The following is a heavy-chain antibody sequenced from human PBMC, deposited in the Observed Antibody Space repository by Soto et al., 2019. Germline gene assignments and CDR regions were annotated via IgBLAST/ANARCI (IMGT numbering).Heavy chain of an antibody. V-gene: IGHV5-51*01. Sequence: EVQLVQSGAEVKKPGESLKISCKGSGYSFTSYWIGWVRQMPGKGLEWMGIIYPGDSDTRYSPSFQGQVTISADKSISNAYLEWSSLKASDTAMYYCALVVVAATPVNWFDPWGQGTLVTVSS. CDR2: IYPGDSDT. CDR3: ALVVVAATPVNWFDP. J-gene: IGHJ5*02. CDR1: GYSFTSYW. D-gene: IGHD2-15*01.